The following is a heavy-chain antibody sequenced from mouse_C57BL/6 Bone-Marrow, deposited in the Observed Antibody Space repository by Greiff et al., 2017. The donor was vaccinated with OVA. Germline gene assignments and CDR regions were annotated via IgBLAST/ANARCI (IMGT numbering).Heavy chain of an antibody. D-gene: IGHD2-1*01. J-gene: IGHJ3*01. V-gene: IGHV1-54*01. Sequence: VQLQQSGAELVRPGTSVKVSCKASGYAFTNYLIEWVKQRPGQGLEWIGVINPGSGGTNYNEKFKGKATLTADKSSSTAYMQLSSLTPEDSAVYFCARSRNYPFAYWGQGTLVTVSA. CDR3: ARSRNYPFAY. CDR2: INPGSGGT. CDR1: GYAFTNYL.